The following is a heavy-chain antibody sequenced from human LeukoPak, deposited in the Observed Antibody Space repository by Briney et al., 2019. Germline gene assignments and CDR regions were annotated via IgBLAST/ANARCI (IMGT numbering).Heavy chain of an antibody. CDR1: GFTFSSYS. Sequence: GGSLRLSCAASGFTFSSYSMNWVRQAPGKGLEWVSYISSSSSTIYYADSVKGRFTISRDNSKNTLYLQMNSLRAEDTAVYYCTRIKLSYYFDYWGQGTLVTVSS. CDR2: ISSSSSTI. V-gene: IGHV3-48*01. CDR3: TRIKLSYYFDY. D-gene: IGHD4-23*01. J-gene: IGHJ4*02.